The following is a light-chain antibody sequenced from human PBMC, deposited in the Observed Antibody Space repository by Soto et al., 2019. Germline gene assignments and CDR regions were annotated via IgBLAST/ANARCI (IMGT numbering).Light chain of an antibody. CDR2: DVS. CDR3: SAYTITSPYV. Sequence: LTQPASVSGSPGQSISISCTGTSSDFGAYNYISWYQQHPGKAPKLIIYDVSNRPSGVSSRFSGSKSGNTASLTISGLQAEDGADYYCSAYTITSPYVFGTGTKVTVL. V-gene: IGLV2-14*03. J-gene: IGLJ1*01. CDR1: SSDFGAYNY.